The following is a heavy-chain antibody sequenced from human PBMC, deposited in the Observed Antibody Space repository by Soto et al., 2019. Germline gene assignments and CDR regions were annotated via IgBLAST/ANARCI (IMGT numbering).Heavy chain of an antibody. J-gene: IGHJ3*02. V-gene: IGHV3-33*06. Sequence: QMHLVESGGGVVQPGTSLRLSCAASRFTFTTFDMHWVRQAPGKGLEWVALIWSDGSRTFYADFVQGRFFISRDNSRNTLYLQMNSLRTEDTAVYYCAKGGGYSYGTNDAFDIWGQGTMVTVSS. D-gene: IGHD5-18*01. CDR1: RFTFTTFD. CDR3: AKGGGYSYGTNDAFDI. CDR2: IWSDGSRT.